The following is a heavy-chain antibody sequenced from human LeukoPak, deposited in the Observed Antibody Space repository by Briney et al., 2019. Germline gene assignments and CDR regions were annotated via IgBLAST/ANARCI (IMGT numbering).Heavy chain of an antibody. Sequence: GGSLRLSCAASGFTFSSYWMSWVRQAPGKGLECVANIKKDGSEKYYVDSVKGRFTISRDNAKNSLYLQMNSLRAEDTAVYYCAELGITMIGGVWGKGTTVTISS. CDR2: IKKDGSEK. V-gene: IGHV3-7*01. D-gene: IGHD3-10*02. J-gene: IGHJ6*04. CDR3: AELGITMIGGV. CDR1: GFTFSSYW.